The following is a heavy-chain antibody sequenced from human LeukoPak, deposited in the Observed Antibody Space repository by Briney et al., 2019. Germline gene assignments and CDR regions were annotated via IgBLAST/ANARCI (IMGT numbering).Heavy chain of an antibody. J-gene: IGHJ4*02. CDR3: AGRGSGSYFDY. CDR1: GFTFRSYG. CDR2: ISGSGGST. Sequence: GGSLRLSCAASGFTFRSYGMSWVRQAPGKGLEWVSAISGSGGSTHYADSVKGRFTISRDNSKNTLYLQMHSLRAEDTAVYYCAGRGSGSYFDYWGQGTLVTVSS. D-gene: IGHD3-10*01. V-gene: IGHV3-23*01.